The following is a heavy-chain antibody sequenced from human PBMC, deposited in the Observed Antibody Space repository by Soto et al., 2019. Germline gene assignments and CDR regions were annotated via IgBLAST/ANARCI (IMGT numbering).Heavy chain of an antibody. J-gene: IGHJ6*02. CDR1: GFTFTSSA. CDR3: AADPSYYYYYGMDV. CDR2: IVVGSGNT. V-gene: IGHV1-58*01. Sequence: SVKVSCKASGFTFTSSAVQWGRQARGQRLEWIGWIVVGSGNTNYAQKFQERVTITRDMSTSTAYMELSSLRSEDTAVYYCAADPSYYYYYGMDVWGQGTTVTVSS.